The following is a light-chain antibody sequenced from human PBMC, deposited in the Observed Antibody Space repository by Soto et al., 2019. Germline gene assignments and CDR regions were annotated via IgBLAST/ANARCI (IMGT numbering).Light chain of an antibody. CDR2: DVN. J-gene: IGLJ1*01. V-gene: IGLV2-14*01. CDR3: SSYTISSTPLYV. CDR1: SSDVGAYDY. Sequence: QSSLTQPASVSGSPGQSIAIFCTGTSSDVGAYDYVSWYQQHAGKAPKLMIYDVNNRPSGVSNRFSGSKSGNTASLTISGLQAEDEADYYCSSYTISSTPLYVFGTGTKVTVL.